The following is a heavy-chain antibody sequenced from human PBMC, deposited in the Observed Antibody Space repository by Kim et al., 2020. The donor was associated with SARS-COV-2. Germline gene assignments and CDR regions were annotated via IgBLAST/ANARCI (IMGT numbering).Heavy chain of an antibody. CDR3: ARHSAASLDC. Sequence: GGSLRLSCAASGFTFSEHWMTWVRQAPGKGLEWVASIGQDGTKTNYVDSLKGRFTVSRDNTKNSLFLQMNSLRAEDTAVYFCARHSAASLDCWDKGTLV. D-gene: IGHD6-25*01. V-gene: IGHV3-7*01. CDR2: IGQDGTKT. CDR1: GFTFSEHW. J-gene: IGHJ4*02.